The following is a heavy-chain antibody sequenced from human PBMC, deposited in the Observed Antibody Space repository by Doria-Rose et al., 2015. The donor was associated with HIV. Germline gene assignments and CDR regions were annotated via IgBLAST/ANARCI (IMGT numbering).Heavy chain of an antibody. CDR2: IFSDDES. Sequence: VTLKESGPALVKPTKTLTLTCTVSGVSLSSPGMGVSWIRQPPGKALEWLANIFSDDESSYNTSLKSRLTISRGTSKSQVVLTMTDMDPVDTATYYCARIKSSRWYHKYYFDFWGQGTLVIVSA. CDR3: ARIKSSRWYHKYYFDF. D-gene: IGHD6-13*01. J-gene: IGHJ4*02. V-gene: IGHV2-26*01. CDR1: GVSLSSPGMG.